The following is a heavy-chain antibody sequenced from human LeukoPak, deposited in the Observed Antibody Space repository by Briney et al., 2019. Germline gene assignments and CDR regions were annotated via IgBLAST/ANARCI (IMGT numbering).Heavy chain of an antibody. V-gene: IGHV4-34*01. J-gene: IGHJ4*02. Sequence: SETLSLTCAVYGGSFSGYYWSWIRQPPGKGLEWIGEINHSGSTNYNPSLKSRVTISVDTSKNQFSLKLSSVTAADTAVYYCARIGTPTMPHPGYFDYWGQGTLVKSCFDYWGQGTLVTVSS. CDR1: GGSFSGYY. D-gene: IGHD2-2*01. CDR3: ARIGTPTMPHPGYFDYWGQGTLVKSCFDY. CDR2: INHSGST.